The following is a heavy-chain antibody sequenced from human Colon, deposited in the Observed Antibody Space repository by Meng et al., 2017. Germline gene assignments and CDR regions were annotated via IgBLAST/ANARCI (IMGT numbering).Heavy chain of an antibody. D-gene: IGHD2-21*02. CDR3: ASVEVVTDYYYYYGMDV. Sequence: SETLSLTCTVSGGSVSSGSYYWSWIRQPPGKGLEWIGYIYYSGSTNYNPSRKSRVTISVDTSKNQFSLKLSSVTAADTAVYYCASVEVVTDYYYYYGMDVWGQGTTVTVSS. CDR2: IYYSGST. V-gene: IGHV4-61*01. J-gene: IGHJ6*02. CDR1: GGSVSSGSYY.